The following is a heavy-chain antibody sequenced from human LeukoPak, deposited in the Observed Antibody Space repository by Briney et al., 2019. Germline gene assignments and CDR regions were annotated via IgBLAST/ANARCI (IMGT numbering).Heavy chain of an antibody. CDR2: INHSGST. V-gene: IGHV4-34*01. CDR3: ARAGYYDTGGYNFDY. CDR1: GGSFSGYY. J-gene: IGHJ4*02. Sequence: SETLSLTCAVYGGSFSGYYWSWIRQPPGKGLEWIGEINHSGSTNYNPSLKSRVTISVDTSKNQFSLKLSSVTAADTAVYYCARAGYYDTGGYNFDYWGQGTLVTVSS. D-gene: IGHD3-22*01.